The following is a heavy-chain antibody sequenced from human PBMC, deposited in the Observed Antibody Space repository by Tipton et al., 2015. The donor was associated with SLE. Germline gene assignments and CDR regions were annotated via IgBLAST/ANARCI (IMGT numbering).Heavy chain of an antibody. V-gene: IGHV4-59*02. D-gene: IGHD5-24*01. J-gene: IGHJ3*02. CDR2: IFRSGNA. CDR1: GGSVSSYY. CDR3: ARGEMDVFDM. Sequence: TLSLTCTVSGGSVSSYYWSWIRQPPGKGLEWIGYIFRSGNAYYNPSLKSRVTISLDMSTNQFSLRLDSATAADTAVYYCARGEMDVFDMWGQGTVVSVSS.